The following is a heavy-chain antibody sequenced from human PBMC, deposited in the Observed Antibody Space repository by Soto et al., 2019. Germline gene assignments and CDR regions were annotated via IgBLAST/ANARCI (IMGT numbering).Heavy chain of an antibody. CDR1: GYTFTSYG. CDR2: ISAYNGNT. CDR3: ARDSPYSSSPYYYYYYGMDV. J-gene: IGHJ6*02. D-gene: IGHD6-6*01. V-gene: IGHV1-18*01. Sequence: ASVKVSCKASGYTFTSYGISWVRQAPGQGLEWMGWISAYNGNTNYAQKLQGRVTMTTDTSTSTAYMELRSLRSDDTAVYYCARDSPYSSSPYYYYYYGMDVWGQGTTVTVS.